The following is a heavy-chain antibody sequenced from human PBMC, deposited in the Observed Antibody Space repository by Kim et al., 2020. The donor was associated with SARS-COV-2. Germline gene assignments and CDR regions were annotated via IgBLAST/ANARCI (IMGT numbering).Heavy chain of an antibody. CDR3: ARGRYSSSWYGPSRGGWNGRAFGSEYFQH. CDR2: INHSGST. CDR1: GGSFSGYY. D-gene: IGHD6-13*01. V-gene: IGHV4-34*01. Sequence: SETLSLTCAVYGGSFSGYYWSWIRQPPGKGLEWIGEINHSGSTNYNSSLKSRVTISVDTSKNQFSLKLSSVTAADTAVYYCARGRYSSSWYGPSRGGWNGRAFGSEYFQHWGQGTLVTVSS. J-gene: IGHJ1*01.